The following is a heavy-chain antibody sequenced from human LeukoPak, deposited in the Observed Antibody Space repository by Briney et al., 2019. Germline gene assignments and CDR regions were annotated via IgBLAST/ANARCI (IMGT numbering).Heavy chain of an antibody. CDR3: ARARTYYYDSSGYVYYYYGMDV. D-gene: IGHD3-22*01. J-gene: IGHJ6*02. Sequence: GGSLRLSCAASGFTVSSNYMSWVRQAPGKGLEWVSVIYSGGSTYYADSVKGRFTISRDNSKNTLYLQTNSLRAEDTAVYYCARARTYYYDSSGYVYYYYGMDVWGQGTTVTVSS. CDR1: GFTVSSNY. CDR2: IYSGGST. V-gene: IGHV3-53*01.